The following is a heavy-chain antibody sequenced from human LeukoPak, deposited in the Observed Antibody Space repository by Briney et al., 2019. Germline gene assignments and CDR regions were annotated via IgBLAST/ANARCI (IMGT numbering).Heavy chain of an antibody. CDR2: IYASGSA. CDR3: ASEGATGELDY. D-gene: IGHD4-17*01. V-gene: IGHV4-4*07. J-gene: IGHJ4*02. CDR1: GGSMNTYY. Sequence: SETLSLTCTVSGGSMNTYYWSWIRQPAGKGLEWIGRIYASGSANYNPSLKSRVTMSVDTSKTQFSLNLKSVTAADTAVYHCASEGATGELDYWGQGTLVTVSS.